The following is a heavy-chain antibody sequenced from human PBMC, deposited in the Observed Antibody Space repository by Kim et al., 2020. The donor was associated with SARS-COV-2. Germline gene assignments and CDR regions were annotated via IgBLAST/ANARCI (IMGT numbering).Heavy chain of an antibody. Sequence: GGSLRLSCAASGFTFSSYGMHWVRQAPGKGLEWVAVISYDGSNKYYADSVKGRFTISRDNSKNTLYLQMNSLRAEDTAVYYCARDGGIAAATAGDYWGQGTLVTVSS. CDR2: ISYDGSNK. J-gene: IGHJ4*02. CDR3: ARDGGIAAATAGDY. CDR1: GFTFSSYG. V-gene: IGHV3-33*05. D-gene: IGHD6-13*01.